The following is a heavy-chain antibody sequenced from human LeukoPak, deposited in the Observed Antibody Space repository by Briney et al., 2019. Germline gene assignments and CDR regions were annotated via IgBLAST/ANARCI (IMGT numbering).Heavy chain of an antibody. Sequence: GASVKVSCKASGYTFTGYYMHWVRQAPGQGLEWMGWINPNSGGTNYAQKFRGRVTMTRDTSISTAYMELSRLRSDDTAVYYCARDLGGDYDILTGYFPYYYYYGMDVWGQGTTVTVSS. CDR1: GYTFTGYY. V-gene: IGHV1-2*02. CDR2: INPNSGGT. J-gene: IGHJ6*02. D-gene: IGHD3-9*01. CDR3: ARDLGGDYDILTGYFPYYYYYGMDV.